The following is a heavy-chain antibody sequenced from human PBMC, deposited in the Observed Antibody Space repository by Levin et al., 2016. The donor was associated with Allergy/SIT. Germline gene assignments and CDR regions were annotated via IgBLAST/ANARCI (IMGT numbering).Heavy chain of an antibody. CDR3: ARDLLWFGELLCCMDV. CDR2: INPSGGST. J-gene: IGHJ6*02. CDR1: GYTFTSYY. Sequence: ASVKVSCKASGYTFTSYYMHWVRQAPGQGLEWMGIINPSGGSTSYAQKFQGRVTMTRDTSTSTVYMELSSLRSEDTAVYYCARDLLWFGELLCCMDVWGQGTTVTVSS. D-gene: IGHD3-10*01. V-gene: IGHV1-46*01.